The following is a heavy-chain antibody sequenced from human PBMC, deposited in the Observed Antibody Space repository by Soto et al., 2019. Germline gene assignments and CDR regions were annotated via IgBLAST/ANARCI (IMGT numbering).Heavy chain of an antibody. D-gene: IGHD2-2*01. Sequence: QVQLVESGGGLVKPGGSLRLSCAASGFTFSDYYMSGIRQAPGKGLEWVSHISGSGSTIYFADSVKGRFTISRDNAKNSLSPQMNSLRAEDTAVYYCARDCSSSSCYGYFQHWGQGTRVTVSS. CDR1: GFTFSDYY. CDR3: ARDCSSSSCYGYFQH. CDR2: ISGSGSTI. J-gene: IGHJ1*01. V-gene: IGHV3-11*01.